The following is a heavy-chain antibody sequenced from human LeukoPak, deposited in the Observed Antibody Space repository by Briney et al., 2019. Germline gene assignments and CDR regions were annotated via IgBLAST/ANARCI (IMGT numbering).Heavy chain of an antibody. CDR2: ISSSGSTI. CDR3: ARVLTYYYDSRLIDY. V-gene: IGHV3-48*03. Sequence: RGSLGLSCAASGFTFSSYEMNWVRQAPGKGLEWVSYISSSGSTIYYADSVKGRFTISRDNAKNSLYLQMNSLRAEDTAVYYCARVLTYYYDSRLIDYWGQGTLVTVSS. CDR1: GFTFSSYE. D-gene: IGHD3-22*01. J-gene: IGHJ4*02.